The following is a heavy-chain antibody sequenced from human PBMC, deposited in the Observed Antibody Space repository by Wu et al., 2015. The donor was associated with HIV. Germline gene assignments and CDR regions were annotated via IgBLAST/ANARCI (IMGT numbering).Heavy chain of an antibody. Sequence: QVQLQQWGAGVLKPSETLSLTCDVFGESFSDYYWTWIRQPPGKGLEWIGDINHVGSTNYNPSLKSRVTISVATSKNQFSLKLSSVTAADTAMYYCARPLKYNSGWYYGMDVWGPRDPGHRLL. D-gene: IGHD6-19*01. J-gene: IGHJ6*01. CDR3: ARPLKYNSGWYYGMDV. CDR2: INHVGST. CDR1: GESFSDYY. V-gene: IGHV4-34*01.